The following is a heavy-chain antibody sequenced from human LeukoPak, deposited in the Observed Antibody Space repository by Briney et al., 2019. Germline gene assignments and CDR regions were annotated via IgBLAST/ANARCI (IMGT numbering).Heavy chain of an antibody. J-gene: IGHJ5*02. CDR2: ISGSGGST. Sequence: GGSLRLSCAASGFTFSSYGMSWVRQAPGKGLEWVSAISGSGGSTYYADSVKGRFTISRDNSKNTLYLQMNSLRAEDTAVYYCAKDSPHRIYDILTGYSRLNWFDPWGQGTLVTVSS. CDR1: GFTFSSYG. D-gene: IGHD3-9*01. CDR3: AKDSPHRIYDILTGYSRLNWFDP. V-gene: IGHV3-23*01.